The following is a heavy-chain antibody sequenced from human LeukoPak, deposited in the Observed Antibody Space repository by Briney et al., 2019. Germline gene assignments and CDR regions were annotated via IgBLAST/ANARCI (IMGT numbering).Heavy chain of an antibody. CDR1: GYTFTSYG. D-gene: IGHD2-21*02. V-gene: IGHV1-18*01. CDR3: ARDLESYCGGDCYSPVNWFDP. CDR2: ISAYNGNT. J-gene: IGHJ5*02. Sequence: ASVKVSCKASGYTFTSYGISWVRQAPGQGLEWMGWISAYNGNTNYAQKLQGRVTMTTDTSTSTAYMELRSLRSDDTAVYYCARDLESYCGGDCYSPVNWFDPWGQGTLVAVSS.